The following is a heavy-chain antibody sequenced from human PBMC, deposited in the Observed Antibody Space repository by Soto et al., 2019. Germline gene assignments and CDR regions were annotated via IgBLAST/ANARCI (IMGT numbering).Heavy chain of an antibody. CDR2: IYYSGST. J-gene: IGHJ1*01. CDR1: GGSISSGGYY. CDR3: ARGDRDCGGDCYSGYFQH. Sequence: QVQLQESGPGLVKPSQTLSLTYTVSGGSISSGGYYWSWIRQHPGKGLEWIGYIYYSGSTYYNPSLKSRVTISVDTSKNQFSLKLSSVTAADTAVYYCARGDRDCGGDCYSGYFQHWGQGTLVTVSS. V-gene: IGHV4-31*03. D-gene: IGHD2-21*02.